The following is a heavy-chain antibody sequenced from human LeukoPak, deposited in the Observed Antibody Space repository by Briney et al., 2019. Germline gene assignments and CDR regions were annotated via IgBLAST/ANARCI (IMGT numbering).Heavy chain of an antibody. J-gene: IGHJ4*02. D-gene: IGHD3-16*01. V-gene: IGHV3-23*01. CDR2: ISGSGGST. CDR1: GFTFSSYA. CDR3: AKSFGVLADYFDY. Sequence: GGSLRLSCAASGFTFSSYAMSWVRQAPGKGLEWVSAISGSGGSTYYADSVKGRFTISRDNAKNSLYLQMNSLRAEDTAVYYCAKSFGVLADYFDYWGQGTLVTVSS.